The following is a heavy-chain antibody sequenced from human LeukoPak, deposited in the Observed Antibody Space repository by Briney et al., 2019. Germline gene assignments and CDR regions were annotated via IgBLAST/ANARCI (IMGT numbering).Heavy chain of an antibody. CDR3: ARHRTHDAPGDCGGDCPPLDAFDI. V-gene: IGHV4-61*08. D-gene: IGHD2-21*02. CDR2: IYYSGST. Sequence: PSETLSLTCTVSGGSISSGGYYWSWIRQHPGKGLEWIGYIYYSGSTNYNPSLKSRVTISVDTSRNQFSLKLSSVTAADTAVYYCARHRTHDAPGDCGGDCPPLDAFDIWGQGTMVTVSS. J-gene: IGHJ3*02. CDR1: GGSISSGGYY.